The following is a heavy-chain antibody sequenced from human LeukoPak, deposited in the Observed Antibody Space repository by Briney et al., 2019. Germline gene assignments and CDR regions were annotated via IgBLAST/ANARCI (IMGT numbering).Heavy chain of an antibody. V-gene: IGHV4-38-2*01. CDR2: IYHSGST. D-gene: IGHD3-10*01. CDR3: ASVPRGQRFDY. CDR1: GYSISSGYY. J-gene: IGHJ4*02. Sequence: KPSETLSLTCAVSGYSISSGYYWGWIRQPPGKGLEWIVMIYHSGSTYYNPSLKSRVTISVDTSKNQFSLKLSSVTAADTAVYYCASVPRGQRFDYWGQGTLVTVSS.